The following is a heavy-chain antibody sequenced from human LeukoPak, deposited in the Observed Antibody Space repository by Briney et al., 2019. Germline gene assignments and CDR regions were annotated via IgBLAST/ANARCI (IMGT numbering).Heavy chain of an antibody. CDR2: IHYSGRT. D-gene: IGHD1-14*01. CDR3: SRYHPDARWFDP. J-gene: IGHJ5*02. CDR1: TDSISSADYY. Sequence: SETLSLTCTVSTDSISSADYYWTWIRQHPGKGLEWIGYIHYSGRTFYNPSLRSRVTISVDTSKNQLSLKLNSVTAADTAVYYCSRYHPDARWFDPWGQGTLVPVSS. V-gene: IGHV4-31*03.